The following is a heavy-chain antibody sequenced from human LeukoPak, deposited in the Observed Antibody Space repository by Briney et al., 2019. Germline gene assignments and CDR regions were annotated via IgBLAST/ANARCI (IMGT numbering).Heavy chain of an antibody. CDR1: GFTFSDYY. CDR2: ISSSGSTI. CDR3: AREDSSGYPSREFDY. D-gene: IGHD3-22*01. Sequence: GGSLRLSRAASGFTFSDYYMSWIRQAPGKGLEWVSYISSSGSTIYYADSVKGRFTISRDNAKNSLYLQMNSLRAEDTAVYYCAREDSSGYPSREFDYWGQGTLVTVSS. J-gene: IGHJ4*02. V-gene: IGHV3-11*01.